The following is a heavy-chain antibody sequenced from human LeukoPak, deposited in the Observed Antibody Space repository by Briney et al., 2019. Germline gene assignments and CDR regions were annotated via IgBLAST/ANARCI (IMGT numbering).Heavy chain of an antibody. D-gene: IGHD3-22*01. Sequence: SETLSLTCAVYGGSFSGYYWSWIRQPPGKGLEWIGEINHSGSTYYNPSLKSRVTISVDTSKNQFSLKLSSVTAADTAVYYCATAALYDSSGYYYGNFDYWGQGTLVTVSS. V-gene: IGHV4-34*01. CDR2: INHSGST. CDR1: GGSFSGYY. CDR3: ATAALYDSSGYYYGNFDY. J-gene: IGHJ4*02.